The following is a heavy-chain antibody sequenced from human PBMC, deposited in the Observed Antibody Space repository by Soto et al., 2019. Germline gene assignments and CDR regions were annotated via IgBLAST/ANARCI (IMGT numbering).Heavy chain of an antibody. CDR3: AHAYGGRSLY. CDR2: IYWDDIK. V-gene: IGHV2-5*02. CDR1: GFSLTTDRVG. D-gene: IGHD1-26*01. Sequence: QITLKESGPTLVKPTQTLTLTCTFSGFSLTTDRVGVGWIRQPLGEALEWLAVIYWDDIKTYRPSLESRLTITKDTSKNQVALTMTNMDSLDTATYYCAHAYGGRSLYWGQGTLVTVSS. J-gene: IGHJ4*02.